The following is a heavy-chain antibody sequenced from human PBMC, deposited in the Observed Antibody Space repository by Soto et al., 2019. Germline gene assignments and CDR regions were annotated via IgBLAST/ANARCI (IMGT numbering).Heavy chain of an antibody. CDR2: FDPEDGET. D-gene: IGHD3-3*01. CDR3: ATSRSMTIFGVVRVSGMDV. Sequence: QVQLVQSGAEVKKPGASVKVSCKVSGYTLTELSMHWVRQAPGKGLEWMGGFDPEDGETIYAQKFQGRVTMTEDTSTDKAYMELSSLRSEDTAVYYCATSRSMTIFGVVRVSGMDVWGQGTTVTVSS. CDR1: GYTLTELS. J-gene: IGHJ6*02. V-gene: IGHV1-24*01.